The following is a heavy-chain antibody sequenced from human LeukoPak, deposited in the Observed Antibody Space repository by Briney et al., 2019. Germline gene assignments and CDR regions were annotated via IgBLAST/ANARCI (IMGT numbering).Heavy chain of an antibody. CDR3: ARGIFGGIPSGAT. CDR1: GFTFSSYS. Sequence: GGSLRLSCAASGFTFSSYSMNWVRQAPGKGLEWVSSISSSSSYIYYADSVKGRFTISRDNAKNSLYLQMNSLRAEDTAVYYCARGIFGGIPSGATWGQGTLVTVSS. V-gene: IGHV3-21*01. J-gene: IGHJ5*02. D-gene: IGHD2-15*01. CDR2: ISSSSSYI.